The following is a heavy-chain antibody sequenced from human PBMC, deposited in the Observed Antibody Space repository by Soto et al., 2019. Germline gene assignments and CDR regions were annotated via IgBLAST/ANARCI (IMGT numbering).Heavy chain of an antibody. J-gene: IGHJ4*02. CDR2: IYYSGST. CDR1: GGSISSYY. D-gene: IGHD3-10*01. CDR3: ARGRGGSGDRDY. Sequence: SETLSLTCTVSGGSISSYYWSWIRQPPGKGLEWIGYIYYSGSTNYNPSLKSRVTISVDTSKNQFSLKLSSVTAADTAVYYCARGRGGSGDRDYWGQGNLVTVS. V-gene: IGHV4-59*01.